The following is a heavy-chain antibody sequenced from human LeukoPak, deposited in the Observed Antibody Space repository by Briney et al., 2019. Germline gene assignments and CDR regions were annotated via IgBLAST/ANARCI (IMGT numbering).Heavy chain of an antibody. V-gene: IGHV3-23*01. CDR2: ISGSAGST. Sequence: GGSLRLSCAVSGFTFSSYAMSWVRQAPGKGLEWVSSISGSAGSTYHADSVRGRFTISRDNSKNTLYLQMNSLRGEDTAVYYCAKPGRGNWNDGLDYWGQGTLVTVSS. CDR3: AKPGRGNWNDGLDY. CDR1: GFTFSSYA. D-gene: IGHD1-1*01. J-gene: IGHJ4*02.